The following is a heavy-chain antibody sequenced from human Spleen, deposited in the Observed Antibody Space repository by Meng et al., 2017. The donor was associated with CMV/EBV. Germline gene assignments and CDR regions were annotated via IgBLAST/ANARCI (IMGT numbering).Heavy chain of an antibody. V-gene: IGHV4-39*01. D-gene: IGHD1-26*01. CDR1: DVSISNSGFF. Sequence: VPDVSISNSGFFWGWIRQPPGKGLEWIGSFFHSGDTYSNPSLRSRVAISVDTSKNQFSLRLNSVTATDTAMYYCARHLRGYSWPKSDWGQGTLVTVSS. CDR3: ARHLRGYSWPKSD. J-gene: IGHJ4*02. CDR2: FFHSGDT.